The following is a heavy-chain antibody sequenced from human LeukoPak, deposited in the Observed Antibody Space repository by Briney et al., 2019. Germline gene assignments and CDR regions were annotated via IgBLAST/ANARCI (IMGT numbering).Heavy chain of an antibody. Sequence: SETLSLTCTASGGSISSYYWSWIRQPPGKGLEWIGYTYYSGSTNYNPSLKSRVTISVDTSKNQFSLKLSSVTAADTAVYYCARSYDSSGAGWFDYWGQGTLVTVSS. CDR2: TYYSGST. V-gene: IGHV4-59*01. D-gene: IGHD3-22*01. CDR1: GGSISSYY. J-gene: IGHJ4*02. CDR3: ARSYDSSGAGWFDY.